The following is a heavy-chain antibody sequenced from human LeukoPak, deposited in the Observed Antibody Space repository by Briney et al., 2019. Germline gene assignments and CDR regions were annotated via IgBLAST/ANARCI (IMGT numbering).Heavy chain of an antibody. Sequence: GGSLRLSCAASGFTFSSYAMSWVRQAPGKGLVWVSRINSDGSSTSYADSVKGRFTISRDNAKNTLYLQMNSLRAEDTAVYYCARVRSLRYFDWFLGYWGQGTLVTVSS. V-gene: IGHV3-74*01. J-gene: IGHJ4*02. CDR3: ARVRSLRYFDWFLGY. CDR2: INSDGSST. D-gene: IGHD3-9*01. CDR1: GFTFSSYA.